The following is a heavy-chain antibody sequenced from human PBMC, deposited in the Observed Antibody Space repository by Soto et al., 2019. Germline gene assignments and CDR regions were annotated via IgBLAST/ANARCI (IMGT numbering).Heavy chain of an antibody. CDR1: GFTFSDYY. V-gene: IGHV3-11*01. CDR2: ISSSGSTI. D-gene: IGHD3-22*01. CDR3: ATETNYYDSRSSG. J-gene: IGHJ4*02. Sequence: PGGSLRLSCAASGFTFSDYYMSWIRQAPGKGLEWVSYISSSGSTIYYADSVKGRFTISRDNAKNSLYLQMNSLRAEDTAVYYCATETNYYDSRSSGWGQGTLVTVSS.